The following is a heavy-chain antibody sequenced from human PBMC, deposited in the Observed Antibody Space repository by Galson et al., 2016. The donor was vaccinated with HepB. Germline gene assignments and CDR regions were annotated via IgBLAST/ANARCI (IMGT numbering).Heavy chain of an antibody. Sequence: SLRLSCAVSGFALSSYGMHWVRQAPGKGLEWVASISGSGGDTYIADSVEGRFTISRDNSKNTVDLQMHSLKVEDTAVYFCAKGSGRAGYNCVPIESWGQGTLVPVSS. V-gene: IGHV3-23*01. J-gene: IGHJ5*01. CDR2: ISGSGGDT. CDR1: GFALSSYG. D-gene: IGHD1-20*01. CDR3: AKGSGRAGYNCVPIES.